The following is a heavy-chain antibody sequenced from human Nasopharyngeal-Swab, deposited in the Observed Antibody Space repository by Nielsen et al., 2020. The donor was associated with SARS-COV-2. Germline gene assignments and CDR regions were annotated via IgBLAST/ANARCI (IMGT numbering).Heavy chain of an antibody. Sequence: GESLKISCVASGFTFSSYAMSWVRQAPGKGLNWVSAISGAGSSTYYADSVKGRFTISRGNSKNTLYLQMNSLRAEDTALYYCVKGGYLHDYINYGDWFDPWGLGTLVTVSS. CDR1: GFTFSSYA. D-gene: IGHD4-11*01. CDR3: VKGGYLHDYINYGDWFDP. J-gene: IGHJ5*02. CDR2: ISGAGSST. V-gene: IGHV3-23*01.